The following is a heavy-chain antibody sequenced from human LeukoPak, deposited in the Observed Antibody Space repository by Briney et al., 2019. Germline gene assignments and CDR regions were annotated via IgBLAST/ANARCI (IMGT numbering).Heavy chain of an antibody. CDR2: ISGSGGSS. D-gene: IGHD2-21*02. CDR1: GFTFSSYA. CDR3: AKDPCGGDCKTFDY. V-gene: IGHV3-23*01. Sequence: GGSLRLSCAASGFTFSSYAMSWVRQAPGKGLEWVSAISGSGGSSYYADSVKGRFTISRDNSKNTLYLQMNSLRAEDTAVYYCAKDPCGGDCKTFDYWGQGTLVTVSS. J-gene: IGHJ4*02.